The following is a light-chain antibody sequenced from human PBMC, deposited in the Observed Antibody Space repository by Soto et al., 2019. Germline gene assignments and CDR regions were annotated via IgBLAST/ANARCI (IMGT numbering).Light chain of an antibody. CDR1: QSVSSSY. J-gene: IGKJ1*01. CDR2: AAS. CDR3: QQYGTAPEWT. Sequence: IVLTQSPGTLSLSLGERATLSCRASQSVSSSYLAWYQQKPGQAPRLLIYAASSRATGIPDRFSGSGSGTDFTLTISILEPEDFAVYYCQQYGTAPEWTFGQGTKVEIK. V-gene: IGKV3-20*01.